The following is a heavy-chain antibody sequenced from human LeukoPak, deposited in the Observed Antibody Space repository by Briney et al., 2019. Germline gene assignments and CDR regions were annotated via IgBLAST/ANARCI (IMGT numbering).Heavy chain of an antibody. Sequence: SQTLSLTCTVSGGSISSYYWSWIRQPAGKGLEWIGRIYSSGSTDYDPSLKSRVTMSVDTSKNQFSLMLTSVTAADTAVYYCATSPPVVPAAITAFDIWGQGTMVTVSS. CDR1: GGSISSYY. CDR3: ATSPPVVPAAITAFDI. V-gene: IGHV4-4*07. D-gene: IGHD2-2*01. J-gene: IGHJ3*02. CDR2: IYSSGST.